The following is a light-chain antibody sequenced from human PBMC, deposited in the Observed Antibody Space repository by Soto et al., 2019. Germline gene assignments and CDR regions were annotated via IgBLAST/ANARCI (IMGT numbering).Light chain of an antibody. CDR3: MQGTHWPPPT. J-gene: IGKJ4*01. CDR1: QSLVHSDGIAY. CDR2: KVS. V-gene: IGKV2-30*02. Sequence: DVVMTQSPLSLPVTLGQPSSMACSSNQSLVHSDGIAYFSWFQQRPGRSPRRLIYKVSNRDSGVPARFSGSGSGTDFTLKISRVEAEDVGVYYCMQGTHWPPPTFGGGTKVDIK.